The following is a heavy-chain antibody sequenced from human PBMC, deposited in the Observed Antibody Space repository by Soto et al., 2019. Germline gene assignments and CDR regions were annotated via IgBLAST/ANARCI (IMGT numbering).Heavy chain of an antibody. CDR1: GYTFTGYY. CDR2: INPNSGGT. J-gene: IGHJ6*03. CDR3: ARDSTPYCSSTSCYGVRYYYMDV. Sequence: ASVKVSCKASGYTFTGYYMHWVRQAPGQGLEWMGWINPNSGGTNYAQKFQGWVTMTRGTSISTAYMELSRLRSDETAVYYCARDSTPYCSSTSCYGVRYYYMDVWGKGTTVTVSS. V-gene: IGHV1-2*04. D-gene: IGHD2-2*01.